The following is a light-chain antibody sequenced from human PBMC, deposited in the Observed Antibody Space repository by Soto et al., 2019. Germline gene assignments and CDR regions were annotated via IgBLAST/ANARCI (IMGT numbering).Light chain of an antibody. CDR2: DNS. V-gene: IGLV1-40*01. CDR3: QSYDISLSGWV. Sequence: QSVLTQPPSVSGAPGQRVTISCTGSSSNIGADYDVHWYQQFPKTAPKLLIYDNSNRPSGVPDRFSGSKSGTSASLAITGLQAEDEADYYCQSYDISLSGWVFGGGTQLTVL. J-gene: IGLJ3*02. CDR1: SSNIGADYD.